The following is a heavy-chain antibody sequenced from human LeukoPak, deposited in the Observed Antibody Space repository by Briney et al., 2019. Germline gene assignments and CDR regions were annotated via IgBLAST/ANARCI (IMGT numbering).Heavy chain of an antibody. CDR3: ARAGFGCSSTSCYDYYYYYMDV. Sequence: GGSLRLSCAASGFTFSSYSMNWVRQAPGKGLEWVSYISSSSSTIYYADSVKGRFTISRDNAKNSLYPQMNSLRAEDTAVYYCARAGFGCSSTSCYDYYYYYMDVWGKGTTVTVSS. CDR1: GFTFSSYS. CDR2: ISSSSSTI. V-gene: IGHV3-48*04. J-gene: IGHJ6*03. D-gene: IGHD2-2*01.